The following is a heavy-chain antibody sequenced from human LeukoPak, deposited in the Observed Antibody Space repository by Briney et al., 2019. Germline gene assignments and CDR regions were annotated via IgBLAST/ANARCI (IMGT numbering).Heavy chain of an antibody. Sequence: ASVKVSCKASGYAFTSYGISWVRQAPGQGLEWMGWISAYNGDTNYAQKLQGRVTMTTDTSTSTAYMELRSLRSDDTAVYYCARAAVAQGPIDYWGQGTLVTVSS. CDR2: ISAYNGDT. D-gene: IGHD6-19*01. CDR1: GYAFTSYG. V-gene: IGHV1-18*04. J-gene: IGHJ4*02. CDR3: ARAAVAQGPIDY.